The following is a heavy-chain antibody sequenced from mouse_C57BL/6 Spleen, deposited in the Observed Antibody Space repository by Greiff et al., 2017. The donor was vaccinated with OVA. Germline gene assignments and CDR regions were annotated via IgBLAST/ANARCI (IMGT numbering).Heavy chain of an antibody. CDR3: ARQRITTVVFDY. CDR2: ISSGGSYT. Sequence: EVQLVESGGDLVKPGGSLKLSCAASGFTFSSYGMSWVRQTPDKRLEWVATISSGGSYTYYPDSVKGRFTISRDNAKNTLYLQMSSLKSEDKAMYYCARQRITTVVFDYWGQGTTLTVSA. CDR1: GFTFSSYG. J-gene: IGHJ2*01. V-gene: IGHV5-6*01. D-gene: IGHD1-1*01.